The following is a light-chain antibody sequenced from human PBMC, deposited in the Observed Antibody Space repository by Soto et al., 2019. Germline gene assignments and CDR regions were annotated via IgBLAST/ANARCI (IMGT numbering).Light chain of an antibody. CDR1: QSISSW. J-gene: IGKJ2*01. CDR3: QQYNSFSPIT. V-gene: IGKV1-5*01. Sequence: DIQMTQSPSTLSASVGDRVTITCRASQSISSWLAWYQQKPGKAPKLLIYDASSLESGVPSRFSGSGSGTEFTLTISSLQPDDFATYYCQQYNSFSPITFGQGTNLQI. CDR2: DAS.